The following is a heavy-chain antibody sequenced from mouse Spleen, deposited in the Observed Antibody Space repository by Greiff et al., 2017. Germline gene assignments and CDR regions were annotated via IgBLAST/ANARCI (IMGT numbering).Heavy chain of an antibody. Sequence: DVKLVESGGDLVKPGGSLKLSCAASGFTFSSYGMSWVRQTPDKRLEWVATISSGGSYTYYPDSVKGRFTISRDNAKNTLYLQMSSLKSEDTAMYYCARPITTVVATSWYFDVWGTGTTVTVSS. CDR1: GFTFSSYG. CDR3: ARPITTVVATSWYFDV. D-gene: IGHD1-1*01. J-gene: IGHJ1*03. CDR2: ISSGGSYT. V-gene: IGHV5-6*02.